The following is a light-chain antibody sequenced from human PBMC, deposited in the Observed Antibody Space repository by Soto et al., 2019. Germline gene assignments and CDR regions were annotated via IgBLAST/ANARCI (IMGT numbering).Light chain of an antibody. Sequence: QSALTQPPSASGSPGQSVTISCTGTSSDVGGYKYVSWYQQHPGKAPKLMIYEVSKRPSGVPDRFSGSKSGNTASLTVSGLQAEDEADYYSTSYAGSNNWVFGGGTQLTVL. CDR3: TSYAGSNNWV. J-gene: IGLJ3*02. CDR2: EVS. V-gene: IGLV2-8*01. CDR1: SSDVGGYKY.